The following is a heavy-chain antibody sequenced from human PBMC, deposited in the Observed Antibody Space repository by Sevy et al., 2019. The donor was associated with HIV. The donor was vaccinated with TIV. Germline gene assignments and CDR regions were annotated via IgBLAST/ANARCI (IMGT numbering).Heavy chain of an antibody. CDR2: FDPEDGET. CDR3: GLYFTKIPSGWQGSEGRSYYYYGMDV. D-gene: IGHD6-19*01. J-gene: IGHJ6*02. Sequence: ASVKVSCKVSGYTLTELSMHWVRQAPGKGLEWMGGFDPEDGETIYAQKFQGRVTMTEDTSTDTAYMELSSLRSEDTAVYYCGLYFTKIPSGWQGSEGRSYYYYGMDVWGQGTTVTVSS. CDR1: GYTLTELS. V-gene: IGHV1-24*01.